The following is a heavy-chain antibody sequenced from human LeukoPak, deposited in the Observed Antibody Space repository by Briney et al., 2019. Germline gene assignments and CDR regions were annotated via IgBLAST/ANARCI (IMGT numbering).Heavy chain of an antibody. CDR2: IYQTGST. J-gene: IGHJ5*02. CDR3: ARVMAVNPDWFDP. CDR1: GASISSESYD. V-gene: IGHV4-61*09. Sequence: PSQTLSLTCTVSGASISSESYDWTWIREPGGKGVEWIVHIYQTGSTKNNPSHKSRVTIRIKTTNNQFSLRLNSVTAADTAVYYCARVMAVNPDWFDPWGQGTLVTVSS. D-gene: IGHD5-24*01.